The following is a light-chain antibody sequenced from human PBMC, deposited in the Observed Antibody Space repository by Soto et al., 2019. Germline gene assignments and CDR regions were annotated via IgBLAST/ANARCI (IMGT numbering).Light chain of an antibody. Sequence: DIVMTQSPLSLPVTPGEPASISCRSSQSLLNSNGYNYLDWYLQKPGQSPQLLIYLGSSRASGVPDRFSGRGPGTDFTLTISRVEAEDVGFYYCMQALQAPLTFGQGTRVEIK. V-gene: IGKV2-28*01. CDR2: LGS. J-gene: IGKJ1*01. CDR1: QSLLNSNGYNY. CDR3: MQALQAPLT.